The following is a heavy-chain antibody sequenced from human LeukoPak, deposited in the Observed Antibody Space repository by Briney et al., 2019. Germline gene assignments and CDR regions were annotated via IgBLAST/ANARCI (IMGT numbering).Heavy chain of an antibody. Sequence: GGSLRLSCAASGFTFGTYAMSWVRQAPGKGLEWVSGIDGSVGSTYYADSVKGRFTVSRDNSKNTLYLQMNSLRAEDTAVYYCAKDIYGDYGGFDYWGQGTLVTVSS. CDR3: AKDIYGDYGGFDY. J-gene: IGHJ4*02. V-gene: IGHV3-23*01. CDR2: IDGSVGST. CDR1: GFTFGTYA. D-gene: IGHD4-17*01.